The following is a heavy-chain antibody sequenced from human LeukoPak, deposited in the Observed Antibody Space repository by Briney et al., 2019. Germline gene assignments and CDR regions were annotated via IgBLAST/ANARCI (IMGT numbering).Heavy chain of an antibody. J-gene: IGHJ4*02. CDR1: GGTFSSYA. Sequence: SVKASCKASGGTFSSYAISWVRQAPGQGLEWMGGIIPIFGTANYAQKFQGRVTITADESTSTAYMELSSLRSEDTAVYYCASQKGPHHFDYWGQGTLVTVSS. CDR3: ASQKGPHHFDY. V-gene: IGHV1-69*01. CDR2: IIPIFGTA.